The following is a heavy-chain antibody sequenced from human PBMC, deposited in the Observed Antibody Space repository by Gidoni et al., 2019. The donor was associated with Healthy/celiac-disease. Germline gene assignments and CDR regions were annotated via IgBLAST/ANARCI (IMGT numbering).Heavy chain of an antibody. CDR3: ARGGAGIDY. Sequence: QVQLVQSGAEVKKPGSSVKVYCKASGGTFSSYAISWVRQAPGQGLEWMGGIIPILGTANNAQKFQGRVTITADESTSTAYMELGSLRSEDTAVYYCARGGAGIDYWGQGTLVTVSS. CDR1: GGTFSSYA. V-gene: IGHV1-69*01. D-gene: IGHD3-16*01. J-gene: IGHJ4*02. CDR2: IIPILGTA.